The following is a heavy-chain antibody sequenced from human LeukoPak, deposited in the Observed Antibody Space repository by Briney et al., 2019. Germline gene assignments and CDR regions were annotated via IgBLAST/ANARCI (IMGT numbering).Heavy chain of an antibody. Sequence: PGGSLRLSCAASGFTFSSYAMSWVRHAPGEGLEWVSAISGSGGSTYYADSVKGRFTISRDNSKTTLYLQMNSLRAEDTAVYYCAKRKYPDGGLDYWGQGTLVTVSS. CDR2: ISGSGGST. V-gene: IGHV3-23*01. CDR1: GFTFSSYA. J-gene: IGHJ4*02. CDR3: AKRKYPDGGLDY. D-gene: IGHD1-14*01.